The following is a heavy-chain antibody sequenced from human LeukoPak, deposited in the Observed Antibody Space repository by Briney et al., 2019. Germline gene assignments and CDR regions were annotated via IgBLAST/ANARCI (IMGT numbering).Heavy chain of an antibody. Sequence: PSETLSLTCVVYGGSFSDYYWSWIRQPPGKGLKWIGEINNSGGTNYNSSLKSRVTISVDTSKNQFSLKLSSVTAADTAVYYCARGEMAARQGGINWGQGTLVTVSS. CDR3: ARGEMAARQGGIN. CDR1: GGSFSDYY. CDR2: INNSGGT. V-gene: IGHV4-34*01. D-gene: IGHD5-24*01. J-gene: IGHJ4*02.